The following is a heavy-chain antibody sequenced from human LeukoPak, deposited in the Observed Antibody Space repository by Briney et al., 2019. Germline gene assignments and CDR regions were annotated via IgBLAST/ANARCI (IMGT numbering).Heavy chain of an antibody. V-gene: IGHV3-23*01. CDR1: GFTFSSYW. Sequence: EGSLRLSCAASGFTFSSYWLHWVRQAPGKGLEWVSAISGSGGSTYYADSVKGRFTISRDNSKNTLYLQMNSLRAEDTAVYYCAKDRGYYGSNYFDYWGQGTLVTVSS. CDR3: AKDRGYYGSNYFDY. D-gene: IGHD3-10*01. CDR2: ISGSGGST. J-gene: IGHJ4*02.